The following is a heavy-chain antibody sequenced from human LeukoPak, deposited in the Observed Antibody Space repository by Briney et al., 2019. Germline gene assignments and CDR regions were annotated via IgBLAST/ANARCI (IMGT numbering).Heavy chain of an antibody. CDR3: ARGGETKLTY. V-gene: IGHV3-33*01. D-gene: IGHD4-11*01. CDR1: GLTFSNYG. J-gene: IGHJ4*02. CDR2: IWYDGSNK. Sequence: HPGSSLRLSCAAAGLTFSNYGMHWVRQAPGKGLEWVAVIWYDGSNKYYADSVKGRFTISRDNSKNTLYLQMNSLRAEDTAVYYCARGGETKLTYWGQGTLVTVST.